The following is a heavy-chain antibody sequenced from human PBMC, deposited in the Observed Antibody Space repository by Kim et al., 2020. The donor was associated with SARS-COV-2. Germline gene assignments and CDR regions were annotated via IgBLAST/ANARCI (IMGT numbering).Heavy chain of an antibody. Sequence: GGSLRLSCAASGFTFSSYSMHWVRQAPGKGLEWVSSISSSSSYIYYADSVKGRFTISRDNARDSLYLQMNSLRAEDTAVYYCARVLTSGLSDFDYCGQG. CDR3: ARVLTSGLSDFDY. CDR1: GFTFSSYS. D-gene: IGHD3-22*01. V-gene: IGHV3-21*04. CDR2: ISSSSSYI. J-gene: IGHJ4*02.